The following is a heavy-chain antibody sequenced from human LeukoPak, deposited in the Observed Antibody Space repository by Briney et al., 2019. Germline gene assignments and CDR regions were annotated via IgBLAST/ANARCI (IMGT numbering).Heavy chain of an antibody. Sequence: ASVKVSCKASGYSFTDYYVHWVRQSPGEGLEWLGWINTISGGTNYGQKFQGRVTMTRDTSITTAYMELSSLRSDDTAVYYCARGREVAGTVGYWGRGTLVTVSA. CDR1: GYSFTDYY. V-gene: IGHV1-2*02. CDR2: INTISGGT. D-gene: IGHD6-19*01. CDR3: ARGREVAGTVGY. J-gene: IGHJ4*02.